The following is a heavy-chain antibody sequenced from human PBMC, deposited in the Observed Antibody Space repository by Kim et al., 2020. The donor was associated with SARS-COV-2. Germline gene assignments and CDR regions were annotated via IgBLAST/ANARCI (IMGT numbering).Heavy chain of an antibody. J-gene: IGHJ5*02. CDR2: IYYSGST. Sequence: SETLSLTCTVSGGSISSGGYYWSWIRQHPGKGLEWIGYIYYSGSTYYNPSLKSRVTISVDTSKNQFSLKLSSVTAADTAVYYCARDVRYYDILTGIPLQAWFDPWGQGTLVTVSS. CDR1: GGSISSGGYY. CDR3: ARDVRYYDILTGIPLQAWFDP. V-gene: IGHV4-31*03. D-gene: IGHD3-9*01.